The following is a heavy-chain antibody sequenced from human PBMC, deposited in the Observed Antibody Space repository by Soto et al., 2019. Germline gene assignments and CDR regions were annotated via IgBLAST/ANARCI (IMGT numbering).Heavy chain of an antibody. J-gene: IGHJ5*02. CDR3: AIGFGDYGNWFDP. Sequence: SETLSLTCTVSGGSVSSGSYYWSWIRQPPGKGLEWIGCIYYSGSTNYNPSLKSRVTISVDTSKNQFSLKLSSVTAADTAVYYCAIGFGDYGNWFDPWGQGTLVTVSS. CDR1: GGSVSSGSYY. CDR2: IYYSGST. D-gene: IGHD3-10*01. V-gene: IGHV4-61*01.